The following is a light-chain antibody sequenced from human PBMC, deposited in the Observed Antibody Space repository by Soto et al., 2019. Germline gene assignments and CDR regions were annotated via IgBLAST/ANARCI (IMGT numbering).Light chain of an antibody. CDR3: SSYTISSTLYV. Sequence: QSALTQPASVSGSPGQSITISCTGTSSDVGDNDYVSWYQQHSGRIPKLMIYDVTKRPSGVSNRFSGSKSGNTASLTISGLQAEDEADYYCSSYTISSTLYVFGTGTKLTVL. J-gene: IGLJ1*01. CDR1: SSDVGDNDY. V-gene: IGLV2-14*01. CDR2: DVT.